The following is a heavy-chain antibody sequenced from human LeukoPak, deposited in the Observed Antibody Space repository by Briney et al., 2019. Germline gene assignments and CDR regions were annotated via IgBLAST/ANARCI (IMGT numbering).Heavy chain of an antibody. V-gene: IGHV4-39*01. CDR3: ARHASVGGNCPRPLDY. Sequence: SETLSLTCTVSGGSISNSPYYWGWIRQPPGKGLEWIGNIYYSGSTYYNPSLKTRVTISVDTSKNQFSLKLTSVTAADTAVYYDARHASVGGNCPRPLDYWGQGSLVTVSS. D-gene: IGHD2-21*01. CDR2: IYYSGST. CDR1: GGSISNSPYY. J-gene: IGHJ4*02.